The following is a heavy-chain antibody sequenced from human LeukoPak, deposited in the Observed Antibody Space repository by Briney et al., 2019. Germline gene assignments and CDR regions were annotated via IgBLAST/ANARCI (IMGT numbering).Heavy chain of an antibody. CDR1: GFPFSTYD. CDR2: INGSADST. Sequence: GGSLRLSCAASGFPFSTYDMTWVRQPPGKGLEWVASINGSADSTYYAVSAKRRFTISRDKSKNTLYLHMDSLRAADTAVYFYAKDPRTFDGDYGDTWGQGTLVTVSP. D-gene: IGHD4-17*01. J-gene: IGHJ4*02. CDR3: AKDPRTFDGDYGDT. V-gene: IGHV3-23*01.